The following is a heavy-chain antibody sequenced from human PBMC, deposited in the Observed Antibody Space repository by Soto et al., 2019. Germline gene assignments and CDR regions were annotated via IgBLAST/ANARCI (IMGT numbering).Heavy chain of an antibody. CDR1: GYTFTNYW. CDR2: IYPGDSDT. J-gene: IGHJ6*02. Sequence: RGESLKISCKGSGYTFTNYWIGWVRQMPGKGLEWMGIIYPGDSDTKYNPSFQGQVTISADKSITTTYLQWSSPKASDTAIYYCAASIFYYGMDVWGQGTTVTVSS. CDR3: AASIFYYGMDV. V-gene: IGHV5-51*01.